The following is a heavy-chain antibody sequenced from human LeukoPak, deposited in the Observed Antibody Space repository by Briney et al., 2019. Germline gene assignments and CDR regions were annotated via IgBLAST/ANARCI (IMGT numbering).Heavy chain of an antibody. V-gene: IGHV3-7*04. Sequence: PGGSLRLSSAASGFTLSTYWISWVRQAPGKGLEWVANIKEDGSKKYYVDSVKGRFTISRDNAKNAVFLQMNSLRAEDTAVYYCARAMAAAGAYWGQGTLVTVSS. J-gene: IGHJ4*02. CDR2: IKEDGSKK. CDR3: ARAMAAAGAY. CDR1: GFTLSTYW. D-gene: IGHD6-13*01.